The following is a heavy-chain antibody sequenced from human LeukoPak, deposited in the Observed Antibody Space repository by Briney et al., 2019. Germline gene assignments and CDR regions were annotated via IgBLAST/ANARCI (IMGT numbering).Heavy chain of an antibody. D-gene: IGHD2/OR15-2a*01. V-gene: IGHV4-34*01. CDR1: GESFSGYS. CDR2: INQRRNT. J-gene: IGHJ3*01. CDR3: ARPSPPLVT. Sequence: SETLSLTCVVYGESFSGYSWSWIRQPPGKGLEWIGEINQRRNTNYNPSLKSRVTISIDTSKNQFSLKLSSVTAADTAVYYCARPSPPLVTWGQGTMVTVSS.